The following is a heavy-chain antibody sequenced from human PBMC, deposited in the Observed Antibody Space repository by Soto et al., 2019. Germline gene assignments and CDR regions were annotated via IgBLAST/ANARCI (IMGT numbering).Heavy chain of an antibody. J-gene: IGHJ4*02. CDR3: ARDWAVADPYYFDY. Sequence: ASVKVSCKASGYTFTSYGISWVRQAPGQGLEWMGWVSAYNGNTNYAQKLQGRVTMTTDTSTSTAYMELRSLRSDDTAVYYCARDWAVADPYYFDYWGQGTLVNVSS. V-gene: IGHV1-18*01. CDR2: VSAYNGNT. CDR1: GYTFTSYG. D-gene: IGHD6-19*01.